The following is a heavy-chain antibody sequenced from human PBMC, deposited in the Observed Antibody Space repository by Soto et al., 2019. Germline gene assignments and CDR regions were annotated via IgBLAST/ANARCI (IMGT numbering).Heavy chain of an antibody. CDR2: INPESGNP. CDR3: ASEDCRNTNCLKGFDY. CDR1: GYTFTSYA. V-gene: IGHV1-2*02. J-gene: IGHJ4*02. Sequence: ASVKVSCKASGYTFTSYAMHWVRQAPGQGFEWVGGINPESGNPKYVPKFQGRVTVTKDTSTSTAYMELNRLTSDDTAVYYCASEDCRNTNCLKGFDYWGQGTLVTVSS. D-gene: IGHD2-15*01.